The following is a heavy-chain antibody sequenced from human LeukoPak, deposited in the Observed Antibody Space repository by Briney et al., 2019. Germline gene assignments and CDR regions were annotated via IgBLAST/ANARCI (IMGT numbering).Heavy chain of an antibody. J-gene: IGHJ4*02. CDR1: GFTFSNYA. D-gene: IGHD5-24*01. V-gene: IGHV3-23*01. CDR2: ISGSGGTT. Sequence: GGSLRLSCAAPGFTFSNYAMSWFRQAPGKGLEWVSAISGSGGTTFYADSVKGRFTISRDNSKNTLYLQVSSLRAADTAIYYCAKVQEMDTILPPFHYWGQGTLVTVSS. CDR3: AKVQEMDTILPPFHY.